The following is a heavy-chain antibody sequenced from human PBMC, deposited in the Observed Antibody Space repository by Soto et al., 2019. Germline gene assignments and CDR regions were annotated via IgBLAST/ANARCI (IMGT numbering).Heavy chain of an antibody. Sequence: GGSLRLSCAASGFPFSSYWMHWVRQVPGKGPMWVSRIKSDGSGTYYADSVQGRFIMSRDNAQDTLHLQMNSLRVEDTAVYYCVRGDGDYHDGNGYLGRHWGQGTLVTVSS. CDR1: GFPFSSYW. CDR3: VRGDGDYHDGNGYLGRH. CDR2: IKSDGSGT. V-gene: IGHV3-74*01. J-gene: IGHJ4*02. D-gene: IGHD3-22*01.